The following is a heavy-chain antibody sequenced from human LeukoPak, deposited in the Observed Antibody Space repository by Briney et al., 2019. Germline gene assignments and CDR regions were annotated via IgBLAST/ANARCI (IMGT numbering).Heavy chain of an antibody. CDR3: ARDLLDCSGGSCYGSHYYGMDV. Sequence: PSETLSLTCAVYGGSFSGYYWSWIRQPPGKGLEWIGEINHSGSTNYNPSLKSRVTISVDTSKNQFSLKLSSVTAADTAVYYCARDLLDCSGGSCYGSHYYGMDVWGQGTTVTVSS. D-gene: IGHD2-15*01. CDR1: GGSFSGYY. V-gene: IGHV4-34*01. J-gene: IGHJ6*02. CDR2: INHSGST.